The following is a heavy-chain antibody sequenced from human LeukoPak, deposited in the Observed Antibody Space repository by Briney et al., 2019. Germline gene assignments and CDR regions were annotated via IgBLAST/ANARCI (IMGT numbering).Heavy chain of an antibody. CDR2: IIPIFGTA. V-gene: IGHV1-69*13. CDR1: GGTFSSYA. J-gene: IGHJ6*02. D-gene: IGHD3-16*01. CDR3: ARDLDYYCGMDV. Sequence: RASVKVSCKASGGTFSSYAISWVRQAPGQGLEWMGGIIPIFGTANYAQKFQGRVTITADESTSTAYMELSSLRSEDTAVYYCARDLDYYCGMDVWGQGTTVTVSS.